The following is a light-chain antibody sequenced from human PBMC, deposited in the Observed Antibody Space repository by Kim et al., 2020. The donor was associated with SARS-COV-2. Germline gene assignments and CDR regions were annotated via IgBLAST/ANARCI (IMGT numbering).Light chain of an antibody. CDR3: QAWDSSIVV. V-gene: IGLV3-1*01. CDR1: KLGDKY. CDR2: QDT. J-gene: IGLJ2*01. Sequence: VSPGQTASITCYGDKLGDKYACWYQQKPGQSPVLVIYQDTKRPSGIPERFSGSNSGNTATLTISGTQAMDEADYYCQAWDSSIVVFGGGTQLTVL.